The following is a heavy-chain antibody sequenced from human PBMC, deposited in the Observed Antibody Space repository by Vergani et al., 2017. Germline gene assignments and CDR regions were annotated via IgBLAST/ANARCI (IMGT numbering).Heavy chain of an antibody. D-gene: IGHD6-19*01. CDR1: GGTFSSYA. CDR3: ARGRGYSSGWSSQYYFDY. Sequence: QVQLVQSGAEVKKPGSSVKVSCKASGGTFSSYAISWVRQAPGQGLEWMGGIIPIFGIANYAQKFQGRVTITADKSTSTAYMELSSLRSEDMAVYYCARGRGYSSGWSSQYYFDYWGQGTLVTVSS. J-gene: IGHJ4*02. CDR2: IIPIFGIA. V-gene: IGHV1-69*17.